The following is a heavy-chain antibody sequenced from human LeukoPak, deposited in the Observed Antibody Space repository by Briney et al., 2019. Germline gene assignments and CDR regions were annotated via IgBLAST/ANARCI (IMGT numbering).Heavy chain of an antibody. CDR3: ARSFFTPLMDV. CDR2: IYYSGST. V-gene: IGHV4-39*01. Sequence: SETLSLTCTVSGGSISSSSYYWGWIRQPPGKGLEWIGSIYYSGSTYYNPSLRSRVTISVDTSKNQFSLKLSSVTAADTAVYYCARSFFTPLMDVWGKGTTVTVSS. CDR1: GGSISSSSYY. J-gene: IGHJ6*03.